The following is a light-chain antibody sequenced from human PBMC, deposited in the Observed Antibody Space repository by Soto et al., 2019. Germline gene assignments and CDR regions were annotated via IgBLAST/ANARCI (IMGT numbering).Light chain of an antibody. CDR1: SRDVGNYNY. CDR3: SSYTSTTTLYV. Sequence: QSALTQPASVSGSPGQSITISCTGTSRDVGNYNYVSWYQQDPGKAPKLIIYEVSTRPSGVSSRFSGSKSDNTASLTISGLQAEDEADYYCSSYTSTTTLYVFGTGTKVT. CDR2: EVS. V-gene: IGLV2-14*01. J-gene: IGLJ1*01.